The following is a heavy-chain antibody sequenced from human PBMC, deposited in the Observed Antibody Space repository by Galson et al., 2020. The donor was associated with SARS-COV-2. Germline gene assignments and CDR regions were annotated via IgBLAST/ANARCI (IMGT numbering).Heavy chain of an antibody. CDR2: ITTKAYGGTT. Sequence: GGSLRLSCAASGFSFGDYAINWVRQAPGKGLEWVGFITTKAYGGTTEYAASVKGRFTISRDDSESIAYLQMNSLKTEDTAVYYCTRDQAVLGYYYASSRQTFDSWGQGTLFTVSS. D-gene: IGHD3-22*01. CDR1: GFSFGDYA. CDR3: TRDQAVLGYYYASSRQTFDS. V-gene: IGHV3-49*04. J-gene: IGHJ4*02.